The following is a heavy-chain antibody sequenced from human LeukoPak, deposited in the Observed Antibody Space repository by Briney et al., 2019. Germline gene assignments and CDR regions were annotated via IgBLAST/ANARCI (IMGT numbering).Heavy chain of an antibody. CDR2: INPNSGGT. CDR1: GYTFTGYY. J-gene: IGHJ4*02. D-gene: IGHD4-17*01. V-gene: IGHV1-2*02. Sequence: AASVKVSCKASGYTFTGYYMHWVRQAPGQGLEWMGWINPNSGGTNYAQKFQGRVTMTRDTSISTAYMELSRLRSDDTAVYYCARDLSPDDYGDSGYWGQGTLVTVSS. CDR3: ARDLSPDDYGDSGY.